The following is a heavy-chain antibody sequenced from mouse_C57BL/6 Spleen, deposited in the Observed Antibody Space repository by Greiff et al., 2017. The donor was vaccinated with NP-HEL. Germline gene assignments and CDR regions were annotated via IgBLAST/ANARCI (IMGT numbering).Heavy chain of an antibody. V-gene: IGHV1-54*01. CDR1: GYAFTNYL. D-gene: IGHD2-5*01. CDR3: ARTYYSNYSYYFDY. J-gene: IGHJ2*01. Sequence: VKLMESGAELVRPGTSVKVSCKASGYAFTNYLIEWVKQRPGQGLEWIGVINPGSGGTNYNEKFKGKATLTADKSSSTAYMQLSSLTSEDSAVYFCARTYYSNYSYYFDYWGQGTTLTVSS. CDR2: INPGSGGT.